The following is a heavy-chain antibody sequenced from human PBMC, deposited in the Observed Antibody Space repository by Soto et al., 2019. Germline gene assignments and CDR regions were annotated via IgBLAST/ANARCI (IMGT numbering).Heavy chain of an antibody. CDR2: IYYSGST. D-gene: IGHD3-10*01. J-gene: IGHJ5*02. CDR3: ARVPGP. CDR1: GGSISSHY. V-gene: IGHV4-59*11. Sequence: SETLSLTCNVSGGSISSHYWSWIRQPPGKGLEWIGYIYYSGSTYYNPSLKSRVTMSVDTSRNQFSLKLTSVTAADTAVYYCARVPGPWGQGTLVTVSS.